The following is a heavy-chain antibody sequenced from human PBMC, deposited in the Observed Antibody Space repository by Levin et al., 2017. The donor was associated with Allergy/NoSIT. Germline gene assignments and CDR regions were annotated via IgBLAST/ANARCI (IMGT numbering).Heavy chain of an antibody. CDR3: ARDYPPSRGYRSYYFDY. CDR2: IIPIFGTA. V-gene: IGHV1-69*01. Sequence: KISCKASGGTFSSYAISWVRQAPGQGLEWMGGIIPIFGTANYAQKFQGRVTITADESTSTAYMELSSLRSEDTAVYYCARDYPPSRGYRSYYFDYWGQGTLVTVSS. J-gene: IGHJ4*02. D-gene: IGHD5-18*01. CDR1: GGTFSSYA.